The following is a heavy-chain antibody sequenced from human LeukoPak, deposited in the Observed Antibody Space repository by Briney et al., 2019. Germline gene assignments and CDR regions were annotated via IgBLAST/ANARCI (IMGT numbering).Heavy chain of an antibody. CDR3: ATPAVTYYGSGSLLMDV. Sequence: PGGSLRLSCAVSGITLSNYGMSWVRQAPGKGLEWVAGISDSGGRTNYADSVKGRFTISRDNPKNTLYLQMNSLRAEDTAVYYCATPAVTYYGSGSLLMDVWGKGTTVTVSS. V-gene: IGHV3-23*01. J-gene: IGHJ6*03. CDR1: GITLSNYG. CDR2: ISDSGGRT. D-gene: IGHD3-10*01.